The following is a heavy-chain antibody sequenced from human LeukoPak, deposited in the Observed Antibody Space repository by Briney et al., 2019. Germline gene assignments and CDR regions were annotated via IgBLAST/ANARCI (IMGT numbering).Heavy chain of an antibody. D-gene: IGHD3-22*01. CDR3: ARGPYSYDSSGAFDI. J-gene: IGHJ3*02. CDR2: IYSSGST. V-gene: IGHV4-4*07. Sequence: SETLSLTCTVSGGSINYYYWTWIRQPAGKGLEWIGRIYSSGSTNYNPSLKSRVIMSVDTSKNQFSLKLSSVTAADTAVYFCARGPYSYDSSGAFDIWGQGTMVTVSS. CDR1: GGSINYYY.